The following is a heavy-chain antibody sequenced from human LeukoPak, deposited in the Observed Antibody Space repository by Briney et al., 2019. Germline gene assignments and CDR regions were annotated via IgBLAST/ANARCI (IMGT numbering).Heavy chain of an antibody. V-gene: IGHV1-2*04. J-gene: IGHJ4*02. D-gene: IGHD1-26*01. CDR3: ARGIVGATATFDY. Sequence: ASVKVSCKASGYTFTVYYMHWVRQAPGQGLEWMGWINPNSGGTNYAQKFQGWVTMTRDTSISTAYMELSRLRSDDTAVYYCARGIVGATATFDYWGQGTLVTVSS. CDR2: INPNSGGT. CDR1: GYTFTVYY.